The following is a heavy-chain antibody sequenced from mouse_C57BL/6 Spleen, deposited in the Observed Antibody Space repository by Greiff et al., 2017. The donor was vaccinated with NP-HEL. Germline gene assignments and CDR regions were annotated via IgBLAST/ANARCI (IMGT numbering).Heavy chain of an antibody. V-gene: IGHV1-18*01. CDR3: ARGGAMDY. J-gene: IGHJ4*01. CDR2: INPNNGGT. Sequence: VQLKESGPELVKPGASVKIPCKASGYTFTDYNMDWVKQSHGKSLEWIGDINPNNGGTIYTQKFKGKATLTVEKSSSTAYMELRSLTSEDTAVYYCARGGAMDYWGQGTSVTVSS. CDR1: GYTFTDYN.